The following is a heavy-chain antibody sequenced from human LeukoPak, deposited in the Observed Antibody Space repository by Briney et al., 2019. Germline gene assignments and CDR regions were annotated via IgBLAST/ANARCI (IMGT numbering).Heavy chain of an antibody. J-gene: IGHJ4*02. V-gene: IGHV3-30*03. CDR3: ARDIFYSSSQIDY. CDR1: GFTFSSYG. CDR2: ISYDGSNK. Sequence: GGSLRLSCAASGFTFSSYGMHWVRQAPGKGLEWVAVISYDGSNKYYADSVKGRFTISRDNSKNTLYLQMNSLRAEDTAVYYCARDIFYSSSQIDYWGQGTLVTVSS. D-gene: IGHD6-13*01.